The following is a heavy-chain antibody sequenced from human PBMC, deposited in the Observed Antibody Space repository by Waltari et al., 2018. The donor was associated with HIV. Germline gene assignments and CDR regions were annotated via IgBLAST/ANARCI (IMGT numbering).Heavy chain of an antibody. Sequence: VQLVQSGAEVKKPGESLKISCKGSGYNFANFWIGWVRQMPGKGLEWMGTPCPGDSDTTHSPPSQGLGTIAADKSINPACLPWGGLRASDTAIYYCARLASRAYCIGGGICYSAWLDRWGQGTLVTGSP. V-gene: IGHV5-51*03. D-gene: IGHD2-8*02. J-gene: IGHJ5*02. CDR2: PCPGDSDT. CDR1: GYNFANFW. CDR3: ARLASRAYCIGGGICYSAWLDR.